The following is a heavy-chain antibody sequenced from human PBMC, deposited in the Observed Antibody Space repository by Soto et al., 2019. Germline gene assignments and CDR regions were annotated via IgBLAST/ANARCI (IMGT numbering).Heavy chain of an antibody. CDR3: ARGRIGWLPLQPFDY. V-gene: IGHV4-34*01. CDR2: XXHXXNX. Sequence: PSETLSLTCAIYGGSFSGFFCGWIRQPPGKGLEWXGEXXHXXNXXXXXSXXXRVTISVDTSKNQFSLKLTSVTAADTAVYYCARGRIGWLPLQPFDYWGQGTLVTVSS. D-gene: IGHD3-22*01. CDR1: GGSFSGFF. J-gene: IGHJ4*02.